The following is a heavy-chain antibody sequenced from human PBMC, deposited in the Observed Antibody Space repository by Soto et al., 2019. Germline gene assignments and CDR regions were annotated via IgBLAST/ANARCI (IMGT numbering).Heavy chain of an antibody. CDR1: GFTFSRYS. D-gene: IGHD5-12*01. CDR3: ARDREGSGYDLQSDAFDI. CDR2: ISSSGSPK. J-gene: IGHJ3*02. V-gene: IGHV3-48*02. Sequence: GGSLRLSCAASGFTFSRYSMNWVRQAPGKGLERVSYISSSGSPKYYADSVKGRFTISRDNAKNSLYLQMNSLRDEDTAVYYFARDREGSGYDLQSDAFDIWGQGTMVTVSS.